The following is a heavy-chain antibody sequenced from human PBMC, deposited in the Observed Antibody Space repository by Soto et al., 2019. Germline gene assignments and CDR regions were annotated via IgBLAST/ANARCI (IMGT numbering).Heavy chain of an antibody. CDR2: IYYSGST. CDR1: GGSVSSGFYY. V-gene: IGHV4-61*01. D-gene: IGHD2-2*01. J-gene: IGHJ6*02. CDR3: ATDEANQRGMDL. Sequence: SETLSLTCTVSGGSVSSGFYYWYWIRQPPGKGLEWIAYIYYSGSTSYNPSLKSRVTISADTSRNQFSLQVSSVTAADTAIYYCATDEANQRGMDLWGQGTPVTVSS.